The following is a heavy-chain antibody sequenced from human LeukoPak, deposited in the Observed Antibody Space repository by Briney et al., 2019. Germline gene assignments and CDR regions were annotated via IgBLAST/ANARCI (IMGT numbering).Heavy chain of an antibody. Sequence: SETLSLTCAVYDGSFSGYYWSWIRQPPGKGLEWIGEINHSGSTNYNPSLKSRVTISLDTSKSQFSLKVRYVTAADTAVYYCARMSLGRRKTYYYDSSGYYPFDYWGQGTLVTVSS. J-gene: IGHJ4*02. CDR1: DGSFSGYY. CDR2: INHSGST. CDR3: ARMSLGRRKTYYYDSSGYYPFDY. V-gene: IGHV4-34*01. D-gene: IGHD3-22*01.